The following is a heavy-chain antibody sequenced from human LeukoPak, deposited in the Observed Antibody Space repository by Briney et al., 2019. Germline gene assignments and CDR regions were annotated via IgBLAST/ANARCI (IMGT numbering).Heavy chain of an antibody. CDR3: ARAYVPARFDY. V-gene: IGHV4-59*01. CDR1: GGSISSYY. CDR2: IYYSGST. J-gene: IGHJ4*02. D-gene: IGHD3-16*01. Sequence: SETLSLTCTVSGGSISSYYWSWIRQPPGKGLEWIGYIYYSGSTNYNPSLKSRVTISVDTCKNQFSLKLSSVTAADTAVYYCARAYVPARFDYWGQGTLVTVSS.